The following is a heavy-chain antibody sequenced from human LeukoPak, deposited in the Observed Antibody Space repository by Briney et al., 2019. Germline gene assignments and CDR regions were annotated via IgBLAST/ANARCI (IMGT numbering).Heavy chain of an antibody. V-gene: IGHV4-34*01. J-gene: IGHJ4*02. CDR2: INHSGST. CDR3: ARTTYYDFWSGPSTLDY. CDR1: GGSFSGYY. Sequence: SETLSLTCAVYGGSFSGYYWSWIRQPPGKGLEWIGEINHSGSTNYNPSLKSRVTISVDTSKNQFSLKLSSVTAADTAVYYCARTTYYDFWSGPSTLDYWGQGTLVTVSS. D-gene: IGHD3-3*01.